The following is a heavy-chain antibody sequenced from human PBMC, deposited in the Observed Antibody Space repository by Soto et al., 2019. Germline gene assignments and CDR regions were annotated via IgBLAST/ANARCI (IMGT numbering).Heavy chain of an antibody. CDR2: ISYDGSNK. CDR3: ARDSFLWFGELTG. CDR1: GFTFSSYA. V-gene: IGHV3-30-3*01. Sequence: QVQLVESGGGVVQPGRSLRLSCAASGFTFSSYAMHWVRQAPGKGLEWVAVISYDGSNKYYADSVKGRFTISRDNSKNTLYLQMHSLRAEDTAVYYCARDSFLWFGELTGWGQGTLVTVSS. D-gene: IGHD3-10*01. J-gene: IGHJ4*02.